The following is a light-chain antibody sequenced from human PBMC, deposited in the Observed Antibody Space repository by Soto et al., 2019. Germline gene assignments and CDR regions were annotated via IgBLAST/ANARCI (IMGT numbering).Light chain of an antibody. V-gene: IGKV1-5*03. CDR1: QTISSW. CDR3: QHYNSYSEA. CDR2: KAS. Sequence: DIQLTQSPSTLSGSVGDRGTLTCRASQTISSWLAWYQQTKGKAPKILIYKASTLKSGVPSRFRGSGSGTEFTLPLSRLQPDDFETYYCQHYNSYSEAFGQGTRLEIK. J-gene: IGKJ5*01.